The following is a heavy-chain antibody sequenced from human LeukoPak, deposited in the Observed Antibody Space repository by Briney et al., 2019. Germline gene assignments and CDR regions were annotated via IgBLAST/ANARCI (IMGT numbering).Heavy chain of an antibody. CDR3: ARGLSGVTGYTYGRGIDY. CDR2: IKKDGSEK. V-gene: IGHV3-7*01. J-gene: IGHJ4*02. Sequence: GGSLRLSCAASGFTFSSYWMSWVRQAPGKGLEWVANIKKDGSEKYYVDSVKGRFTISRDNAKTSLYLQMNSLRAEDTAVYYCARGLSGVTGYTYGRGIDYWGQGTLVTVSS. D-gene: IGHD5-18*01. CDR1: GFTFSSYW.